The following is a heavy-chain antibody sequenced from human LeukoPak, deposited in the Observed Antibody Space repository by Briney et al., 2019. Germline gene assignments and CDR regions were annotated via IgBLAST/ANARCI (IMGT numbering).Heavy chain of an antibody. Sequence: GGSLRISCAASGFTFSGYSMNWVRQAPGKGVECVSSISSSSRNIYYADSMEGRLTISRDNAKNSLYLQMNSLRAEDTAVYYCTREDHSNYNYWGQGTLVTVSS. CDR3: TREDHSNYNY. V-gene: IGHV3-21*01. CDR2: ISSSSRNI. CDR1: GFTFSGYS. D-gene: IGHD4-11*01. J-gene: IGHJ4*02.